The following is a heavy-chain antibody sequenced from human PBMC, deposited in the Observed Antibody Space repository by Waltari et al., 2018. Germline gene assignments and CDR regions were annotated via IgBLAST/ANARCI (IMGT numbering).Heavy chain of an antibody. CDR2: IYYSGST. CDR1: GGSISSSSYY. D-gene: IGHD6-13*01. J-gene: IGHJ4*02. Sequence: QLQLQESGPGLVTPSETLSLPCTVSGGSISSSSYYWGWIRQPPGKGLEWIGSIYYSGSTYYNPSLKSRVTISVDTSKNQFSLKLSSVTTADTAVYCCTRHRPTQLAAAGDFDYWGQGTLVTVSS. CDR3: TRHRPTQLAAAGDFDY. V-gene: IGHV4-39*01.